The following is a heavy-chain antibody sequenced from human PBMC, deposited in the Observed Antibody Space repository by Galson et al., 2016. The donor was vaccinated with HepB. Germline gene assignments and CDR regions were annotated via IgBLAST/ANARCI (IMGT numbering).Heavy chain of an antibody. CDR1: GFTFSDYF. CDR2: ISGSGSTI. CDR3: ARDYHDCSDGYCQDY. D-gene: IGHD2-15*01. V-gene: IGHV3-11*01. Sequence: SLRLSCAASGFTFSDYFMTWIRQAPGKGLEWVSYISGSGSTIYYADSVKGRFTISRDNAENSLYLQMNGLRAEDTAVYYCARDYHDCSDGYCQDYWGQGTLVTVSS. J-gene: IGHJ4*02.